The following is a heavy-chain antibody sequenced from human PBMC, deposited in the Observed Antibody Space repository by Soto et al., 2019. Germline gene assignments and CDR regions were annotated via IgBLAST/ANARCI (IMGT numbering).Heavy chain of an antibody. D-gene: IGHD5-18*01. V-gene: IGHV4-39*01. CDR2: IYYSGST. CDR1: GGSISSSHYF. J-gene: IGHJ4*02. Sequence: QLQLQESGPGLVKPSETLSLTCTVSGGSISSSHYFWDWLRQPPGKGLEWIGSIYYSGSTYYNPSLKSRVTIAVDTSNNQFSLRLSSVTATDTAVYSCARAGYSSGHQFDYWGQGTLATVSS. CDR3: ARAGYSSGHQFDY.